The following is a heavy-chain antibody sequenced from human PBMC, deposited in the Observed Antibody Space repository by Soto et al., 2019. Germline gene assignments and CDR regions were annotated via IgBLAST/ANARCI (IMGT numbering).Heavy chain of an antibody. CDR1: GYTFTSYA. J-gene: IGHJ4*02. CDR3: ASSIVVVTALDY. Sequence: QVQLVQSGAEEKKPGASVKVSCKASGYTFTSYAMHWVRQAPGQRLEWMGWIHAGNGNTKYSQKFQGRVTITRDTSASTAYMELSSLRSEDTAVYYCASSIVVVTALDYWCQGTLVTVSS. CDR2: IHAGNGNT. V-gene: IGHV1-3*05. D-gene: IGHD2-21*02.